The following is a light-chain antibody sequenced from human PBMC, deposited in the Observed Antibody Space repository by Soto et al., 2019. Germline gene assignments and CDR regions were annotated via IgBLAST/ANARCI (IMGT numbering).Light chain of an antibody. CDR3: QQSYSTLWT. V-gene: IGKV1-39*01. CDR2: AAS. Sequence: DIQMTQSPSTLSASVGDRVTITCRASQSISSWLAWYQQKPGKAPKLLIYAASNLQSGVPSRFSGSGAGTDFTLTINSLQPEDFATYYCQQSYSTLWTFGPGTRVEIK. CDR1: QSISSW. J-gene: IGKJ1*01.